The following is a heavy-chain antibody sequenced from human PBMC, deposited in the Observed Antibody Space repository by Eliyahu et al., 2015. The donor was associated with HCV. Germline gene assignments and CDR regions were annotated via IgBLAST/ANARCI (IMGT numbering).Heavy chain of an antibody. Sequence: QVQLVQSGAEAKKPGASVKISCKASGYTFPNYYMPWWRQAPGQGLEWMGILDPSGGSTSYPPKFQGRVTMTRDTSTSTVYLDLSSLRSEDTATYYCARSTTVAGFADFQHWGQGTLVIVSS. CDR2: LDPSGGST. D-gene: IGHD6-19*01. CDR3: ARSTTVAGFADFQH. J-gene: IGHJ1*01. V-gene: IGHV1-46*03. CDR1: GYTFPNYY.